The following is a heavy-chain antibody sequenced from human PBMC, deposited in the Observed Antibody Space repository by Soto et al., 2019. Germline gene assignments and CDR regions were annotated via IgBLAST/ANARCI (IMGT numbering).Heavy chain of an antibody. V-gene: IGHV4-39*01. CDR2: IYYSGST. J-gene: IGHJ5*02. CDR1: GGSISRSSYY. CDR3: ARRIGLDYDFWSGYNWFDP. D-gene: IGHD3-3*01. Sequence: SEALSVTCTVSGGSISRSSYYWGWIRQPPGKGLEWIGSIYYSGSTYYNPSLKSRVTISVDTSKNQFSLKLSSVTAADTAVYYCARRIGLDYDFWSGYNWFDPWGQGTLVTVSS.